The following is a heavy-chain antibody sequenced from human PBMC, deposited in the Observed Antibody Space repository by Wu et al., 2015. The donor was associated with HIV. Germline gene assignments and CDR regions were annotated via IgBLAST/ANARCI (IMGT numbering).Heavy chain of an antibody. CDR3: ARHSGGWYSGAEYFQH. J-gene: IGHJ1*01. D-gene: IGHD6-19*01. Sequence: QVQLQQWGAGLLKPSETLSLTCAVYGGSFSGSYCNWIRQPPGKGLEWIGEINHSGSTIYNPSLKSRVTLSVDTSKNEFSLKLSSVTAADTSVYYCARHSGGWYSGAEYFQHWGQGALVTVSS. CDR1: GGSFSGSY. CDR2: INHSGST. V-gene: IGHV4-34*02.